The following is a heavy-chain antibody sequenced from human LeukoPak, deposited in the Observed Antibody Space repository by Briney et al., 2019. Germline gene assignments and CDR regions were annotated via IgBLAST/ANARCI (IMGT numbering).Heavy chain of an antibody. V-gene: IGHV3-48*01. CDR1: GFPFSSYS. CDR2: ISSSRTT. CDR3: AREKANYYYYYMDV. Sequence: GGSLRLSCAASGFPFSSYSMNWVRQAPGEGLEWVSYISSSRTTSYADSVKGRFTISRDNAKNSLYLQMNSLRAEDTAVYYCAREKANYYYYYMDVWGKGTTVTVSS. J-gene: IGHJ6*03.